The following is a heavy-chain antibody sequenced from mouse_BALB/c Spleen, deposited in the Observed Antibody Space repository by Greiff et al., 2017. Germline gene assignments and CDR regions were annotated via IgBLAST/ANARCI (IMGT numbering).Heavy chain of an antibody. CDR3: AKHNRYGGVYYAMDY. D-gene: IGHD2-14*01. Sequence: LMAPSQSLFITCTVSGFSLTDYGVSWIRQPPGKGLEWLGVIWGGGSTYYNSALKSRLSISKDNSKSQVFLKMNSLQTDDTAMYYCAKHNRYGGVYYAMDYWGQGTSVTVSS. CDR2: IWGGGST. V-gene: IGHV2-6-5*01. CDR1: GFSLTDYG. J-gene: IGHJ4*01.